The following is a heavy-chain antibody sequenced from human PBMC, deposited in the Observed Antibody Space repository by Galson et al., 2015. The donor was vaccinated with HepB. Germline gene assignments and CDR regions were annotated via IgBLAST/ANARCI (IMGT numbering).Heavy chain of an antibody. CDR3: AKELRYFDWLLRGYYFDY. CDR1: GFTFSSYA. D-gene: IGHD3-9*01. V-gene: IGHV3-23*01. CDR2: ISGSGGST. Sequence: SLRLSCAASGFTFSSYAMSWVRQAPGKGLEWVSAISGSGGSTYYADSVKGRFTISRDNSKNTLYLQMNSLRAEDTAVYYCAKELRYFDWLLRGYYFDYWGQGTLVTVSS. J-gene: IGHJ4*02.